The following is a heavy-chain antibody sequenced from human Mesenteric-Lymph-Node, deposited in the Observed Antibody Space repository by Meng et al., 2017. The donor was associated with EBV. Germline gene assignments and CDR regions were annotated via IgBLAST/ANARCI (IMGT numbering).Heavy chain of an antibody. J-gene: IGHJ4*02. CDR3: ARVEQWLLYFDY. Sequence: QVQLPEPGPALVTPSQTLSLTCAVSAGSISSGGYYWRWLRQPPGKGLEWIGYIYYRGSTYYNPSLKSRVTISVDTSKNQFSLKLSSVTAADTAVYYCARVEQWLLYFDYWGQGTLVTVSS. CDR1: AGSISSGGYY. CDR2: IYYRGST. D-gene: IGHD6-19*01. V-gene: IGHV4-30-4*01.